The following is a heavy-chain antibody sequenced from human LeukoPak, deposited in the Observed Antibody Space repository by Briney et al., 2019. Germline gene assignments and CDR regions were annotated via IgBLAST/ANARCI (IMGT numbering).Heavy chain of an antibody. D-gene: IGHD3-22*01. CDR3: ARQKIEVFNWFDL. V-gene: IGHV4-39*07. CDR2: IYYSGRT. Sequence: SETLSLTCTVSGVSISTSSYYWGWIRQPPGKGLEWIGNIYYSGRTYYSPSLKSRVTISVDTSKNQFSLKLSSVTAADTAVYYCARQKIEVFNWFDLWGQGTLVTVSS. CDR1: GVSISTSSYY. J-gene: IGHJ5*02.